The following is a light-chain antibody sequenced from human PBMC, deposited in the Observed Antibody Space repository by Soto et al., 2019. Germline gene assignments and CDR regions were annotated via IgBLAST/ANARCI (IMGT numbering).Light chain of an antibody. CDR2: DVS. CDR1: SSDIGNYNY. J-gene: IGLJ1*01. V-gene: IGLV2-11*01. CDR3: CSYAGSFIFA. Sequence: QSALTQPRSVSGSPGQSVTISCTGTSSDIGNYNYVSWYQQYPGKAPKLIIYDVSKRPSGIPDRFFGSKFGNTASLTISGLQAEDEADYYCCSYAGSFIFAFGTGTKVTVL.